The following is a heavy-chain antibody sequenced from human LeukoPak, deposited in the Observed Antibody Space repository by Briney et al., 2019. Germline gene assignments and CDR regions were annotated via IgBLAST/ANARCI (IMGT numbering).Heavy chain of an antibody. CDR2: IIPIFGTA. CDR3: ARDPLIVGATHFDY. Sequence: ASVKVSCKASGGTFSSYAISWVRQAPGQGLEWMGGIIPIFGTANYAQKFRGRVTITADESTSTAYMELSSLRSEDTAVYYCARDPLIVGATHFDYWGQGTLVTVSS. V-gene: IGHV1-69*13. CDR1: GGTFSSYA. D-gene: IGHD1-26*01. J-gene: IGHJ4*02.